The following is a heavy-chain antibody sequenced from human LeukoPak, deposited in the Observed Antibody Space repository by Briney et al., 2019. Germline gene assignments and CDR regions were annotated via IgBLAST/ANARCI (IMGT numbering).Heavy chain of an antibody. CDR1: GFIFDTYG. V-gene: IGHV3-30*18. CDR3: AKEKAIGTINYGLDV. CDR2: IAYDGSNQ. J-gene: IGHJ6*02. D-gene: IGHD1-1*01. Sequence: GGSLRLSCAASGFIFDTYGMLWVRQAPGKGLEWVAVIAYDGSNQHHADSVKGRFTISRDNSKNTLYLQMNSLRGEDTAVYYCAKEKAIGTINYGLDVWGQGTTVTVSS.